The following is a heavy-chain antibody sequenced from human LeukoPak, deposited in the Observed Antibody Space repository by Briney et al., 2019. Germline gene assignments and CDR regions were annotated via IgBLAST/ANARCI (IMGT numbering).Heavy chain of an antibody. CDR2: IKQDGSEK. D-gene: IGHD3-3*01. Sequence: GGSLRLSCAASGFSFSSYRVNWVRQAPGKGLEWVANIKQDGSEKYYVDSVKDRFTISRDNAKNSLYLQMNSLRAEDTAVYYCASFITIFGAVTRSFDYWGQGTLVTVSS. J-gene: IGHJ4*02. CDR1: GFSFSSYR. V-gene: IGHV3-7*01. CDR3: ASFITIFGAVTRSFDY.